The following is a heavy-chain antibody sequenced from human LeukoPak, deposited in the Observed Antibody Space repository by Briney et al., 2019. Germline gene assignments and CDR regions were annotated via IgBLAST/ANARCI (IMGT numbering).Heavy chain of an antibody. J-gene: IGHJ4*02. D-gene: IGHD3-22*01. CDR2: INPSGGIT. CDR1: GFSFSSYA. Sequence: HPGGSLRLSCAASGFSFSSYALSWVRQAPGKGLGWVSAINPSGGITYYADSVKGRFTISRDNAKNSLFLQMDSLRGEDTAVYYCATGGVHYYDSSADYWGQGTLVTVSS. CDR3: ATGGVHYYDSSADY. V-gene: IGHV3-23*01.